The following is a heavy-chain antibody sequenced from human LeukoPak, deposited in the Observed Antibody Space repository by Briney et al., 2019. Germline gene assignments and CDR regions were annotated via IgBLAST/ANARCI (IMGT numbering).Heavy chain of an antibody. Sequence: ASVKVSYKASGYTFTSYAMHWVRQAPGQRLEWMGWINAGNGNTKYSQKFQGRVTITRDTSASTAYMELSSLRSEDTAVYYCARWELLLSGAFDIWGQGTMVTVSS. J-gene: IGHJ3*02. CDR2: INAGNGNT. CDR3: ARWELLLSGAFDI. CDR1: GYTFTSYA. V-gene: IGHV1-3*01. D-gene: IGHD1-26*01.